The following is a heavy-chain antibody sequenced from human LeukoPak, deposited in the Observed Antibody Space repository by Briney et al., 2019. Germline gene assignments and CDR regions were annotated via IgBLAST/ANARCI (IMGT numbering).Heavy chain of an antibody. CDR1: GYTFTNYG. CDR3: ARDLVDGVGAPGAY. V-gene: IGHV1-18*01. D-gene: IGHD1-26*01. CDR2: INTCNGNT. J-gene: IGHJ4*02. Sequence: VASVKVSCKASGYTFTNYGITWMRQAPGQGLEWLGWINTCNGNTNYAQKPQGRVTITTDTSTSTAYMELRSLRSDDTAVFYCARDLVDGVGAPGAYWGQGALVTVSS.